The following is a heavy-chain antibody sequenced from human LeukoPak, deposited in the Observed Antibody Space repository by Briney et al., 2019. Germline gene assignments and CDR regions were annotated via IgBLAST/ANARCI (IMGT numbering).Heavy chain of an antibody. V-gene: IGHV4-31*03. Sequence: SETLSLTCTVSGGSISSGGYYWSWIRQHPGKGLEWIGYIYYSGSTYYNPSLESRVTISVDTSKNQFSLKLSSVTAADTAVYYCARDPLKYWYFDLWGRGTLVTVSS. CDR2: IYYSGST. J-gene: IGHJ2*01. CDR3: ARDPLKYWYFDL. CDR1: GGSISSGGYY.